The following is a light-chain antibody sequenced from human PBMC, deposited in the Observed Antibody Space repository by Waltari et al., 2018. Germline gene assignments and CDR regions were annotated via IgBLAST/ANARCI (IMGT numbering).Light chain of an antibody. CDR2: RND. CDR1: YSNIGNNV. CDR3: AAWDDSLNGHWV. Sequence: QSVLTQPPSASGTPGQRVTFSCSGTYSNIGNNVVHWYQQLPGKAPKLLIYRNDQRPSGVPDRFSGSKSGSSASLAIGGLQSDDEADYYCAAWDDSLNGHWVFGGGTKVTVL. J-gene: IGLJ3*02. V-gene: IGLV1-44*01.